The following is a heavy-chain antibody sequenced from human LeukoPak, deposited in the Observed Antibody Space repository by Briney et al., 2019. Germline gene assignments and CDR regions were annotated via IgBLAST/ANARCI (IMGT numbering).Heavy chain of an antibody. CDR3: ARVPSGGPFDY. J-gene: IGHJ4*02. Sequence: ASVKVSCKASGYSFTSYGISWVRQAPGQGLEWMGWISAYNGNTNYAQRLQGRVTMTTDTSTSAAYMELRSLTSDDTAVYYCARVPSGGPFDYWGQGTLVTVSS. CDR1: GYSFTSYG. V-gene: IGHV1-18*01. CDR2: ISAYNGNT. D-gene: IGHD2-15*01.